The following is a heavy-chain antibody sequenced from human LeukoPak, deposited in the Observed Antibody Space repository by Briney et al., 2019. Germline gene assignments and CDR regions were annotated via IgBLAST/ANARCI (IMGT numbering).Heavy chain of an antibody. CDR3: ATYGGASDAFDI. J-gene: IGHJ3*02. CDR1: GGSISSSSYY. V-gene: IGHV4-61*01. Sequence: SETLSLTCTVSGGSISSSSYYWSWIRQPPGKGLEWIGYIYYSGSTNYNPSLKSRVTISVDTSKNQFSLKLSSVTAADTAVYYCATYGGASDAFDIWGQGTMVTVSS. D-gene: IGHD3-10*01. CDR2: IYYSGST.